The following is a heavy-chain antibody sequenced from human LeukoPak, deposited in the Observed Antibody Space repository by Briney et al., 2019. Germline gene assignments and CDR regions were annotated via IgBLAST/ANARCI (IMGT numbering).Heavy chain of an antibody. CDR1: GLTFSSYG. CDR3: ARSCWDPSGANQKWCYFDY. V-gene: IGHV3-30*03. Sequence: GGSLRLSCAASGLTFSSYGMHWVRQAPGKGLEWVALISNDGSKTYYADSVEGRCTISRDNSKDTLSLLMNSLRGEDTAVYYCARSCWDPSGANQKWCYFDYWGQGTLVTVSS. D-gene: IGHD2-15*01. J-gene: IGHJ4*02. CDR2: ISNDGSKT.